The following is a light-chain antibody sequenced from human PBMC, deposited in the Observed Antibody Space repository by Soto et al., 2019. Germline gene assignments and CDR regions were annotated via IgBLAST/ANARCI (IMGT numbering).Light chain of an antibody. CDR1: QSVSSY. CDR3: QQRSNWPLT. J-gene: IGKJ4*01. V-gene: IGKV3-11*01. CDR2: DAS. Sequence: EIVLTQSPATLSLSPGERVTLSCRASQSVSSYLAWYQQKPGQAPRLLIYDASNRATGIPARFSGGGSGTDFTLTISSLEPEDFAVYYCQQRSNWPLTFGGGTKVEIK.